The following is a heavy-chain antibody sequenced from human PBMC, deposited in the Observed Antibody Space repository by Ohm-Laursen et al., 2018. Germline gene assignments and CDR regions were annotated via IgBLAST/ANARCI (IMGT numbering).Heavy chain of an antibody. CDR1: GFTVSSNY. CDR2: IYSGGST. J-gene: IGHJ5*02. D-gene: IGHD5-24*01. CDR3: ARVSRGTLQSP. Sequence: SLRLSCTASGFTVSSNYMSWVRQAPGKGLEWVSVIYSGGSTYYADSVKGRFTISRDNSKNTLYLQMNSLRAEDTAVCYCARVSRGTLQSPWGQGTLVTVSS. V-gene: IGHV3-53*01.